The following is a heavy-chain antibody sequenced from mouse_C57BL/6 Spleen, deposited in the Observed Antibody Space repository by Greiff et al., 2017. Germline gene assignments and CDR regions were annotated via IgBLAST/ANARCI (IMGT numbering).Heavy chain of an antibody. Sequence: QVQLQQSGAELVRPGASVTLSCKASGYTFTDYEMHWVKQTPVHGLEWIGAIDPETGGTAYNQKFKGKAILTADKSSSTAYMELRSLTSEDSAVYYCTRGGFGSYAMDYWGQGTSVTFSS. CDR3: TRGGFGSYAMDY. CDR1: GYTFTDYE. V-gene: IGHV1-15*01. J-gene: IGHJ4*01. D-gene: IGHD1-1*01. CDR2: IDPETGGT.